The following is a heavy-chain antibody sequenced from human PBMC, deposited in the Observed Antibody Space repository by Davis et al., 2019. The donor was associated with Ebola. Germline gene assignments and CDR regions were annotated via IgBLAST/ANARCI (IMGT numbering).Heavy chain of an antibody. V-gene: IGHV4-34*01. D-gene: IGHD3-3*01. Sequence: SETLSLTCAVYGGSFSGYYWSWIRQSPEKGLQWIGEINHSGSTNYNPSLKSRVTISLDRSKNQFSLKLTSVTAADMAVYFCASSVFGVTLNPYYFEYWGRGTLVTVSS. J-gene: IGHJ4*02. CDR3: ASSVFGVTLNPYYFEY. CDR1: GGSFSGYY. CDR2: INHSGST.